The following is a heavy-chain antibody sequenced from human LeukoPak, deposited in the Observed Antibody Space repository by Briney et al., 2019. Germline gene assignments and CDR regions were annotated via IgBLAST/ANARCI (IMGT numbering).Heavy chain of an antibody. CDR2: IDWDDDK. V-gene: IGHV2-70*01. CDR1: GFSLSTSGMC. D-gene: IGHD6-13*01. Sequence: SGPALVKPTQTLTLTCTFSGFSLSTSGMCVSWIRQPPGKALEWLALIDWDDDKYYSTSLKTRLTISKDTSKNQVVLTMTNMDPVDTATYYCARVRDSRSWPWPYGKDVWGKGTTVTVSS. J-gene: IGHJ6*04. CDR3: ARVRDSRSWPWPYGKDV.